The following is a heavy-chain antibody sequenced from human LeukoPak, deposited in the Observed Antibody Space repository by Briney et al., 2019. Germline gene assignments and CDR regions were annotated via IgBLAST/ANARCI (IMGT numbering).Heavy chain of an antibody. J-gene: IGHJ4*02. D-gene: IGHD2/OR15-2a*01. CDR2: IKQDGSEK. CDR1: GFPFSTYW. Sequence: PGGSLRLSCAASGFPFSTYWMTWVRQAPGKGLEWVANIKQDGSEKNYGDSVKGRFTISRDNTKNSLYLQMNSLRAEDTAVYYCARGPSYVDYWGQGTLVTVSS. V-gene: IGHV3-7*01. CDR3: ARGPSYVDY.